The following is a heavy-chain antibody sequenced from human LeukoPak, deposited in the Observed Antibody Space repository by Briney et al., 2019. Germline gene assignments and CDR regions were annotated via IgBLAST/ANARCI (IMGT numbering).Heavy chain of an antibody. J-gene: IGHJ4*02. CDR2: IYPGDSVT. CDR1: GYTFINYW. Sequence: GESLKISCKGSGYTFINYWIGWVRQMPGKGLEWMGIIYPGDSVTRYSPSFQGQVTISADKSISTAYLQWSSLKASDTAMYYCARRGYCSSTSCYASFAFDYWGQGTLVTVSS. CDR3: ARRGYCSSTSCYASFAFDY. V-gene: IGHV5-51*01. D-gene: IGHD2-2*01.